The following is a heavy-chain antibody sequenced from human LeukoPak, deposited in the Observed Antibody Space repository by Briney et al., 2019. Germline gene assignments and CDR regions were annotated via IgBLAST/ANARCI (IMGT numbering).Heavy chain of an antibody. J-gene: IGHJ4*02. CDR2: IYYSGST. D-gene: IGHD3-22*01. CDR3: ASTIERWLLLRYFDY. V-gene: IGHV4-39*07. CDR1: GGSISSSSYY. Sequence: TSETLSLTCTVSGGSISSSSYYWGWIRQPPGKGLEWIGSIYYSGSTYYNPSLKSRVTISVDTSKNQFSLKLSSVTAADTAVYYCASTIERWLLLRYFDYWGQGTLVTVSS.